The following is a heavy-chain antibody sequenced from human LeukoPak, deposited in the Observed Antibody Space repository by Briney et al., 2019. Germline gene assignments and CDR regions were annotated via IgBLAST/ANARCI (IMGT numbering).Heavy chain of an antibody. J-gene: IGHJ4*02. D-gene: IGHD6-13*01. CDR2: ISWNSGSI. CDR3: AKDRAAAARGSSAVDY. V-gene: IGHV3-9*03. Sequence: PGGSLRLSCAASGFTFDDYAMHWVRQAPGKGLEWVSGISWNSGSIGYADSVKGRFTISRDNAKNSLYLQMNSLRAEDMALYYCAKDRAAAARGSSAVDYWGQGTLVTVSS. CDR1: GFTFDDYA.